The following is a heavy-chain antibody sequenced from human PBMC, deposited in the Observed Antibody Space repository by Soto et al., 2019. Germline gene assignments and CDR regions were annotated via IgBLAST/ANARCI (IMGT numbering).Heavy chain of an antibody. J-gene: IGHJ5*02. D-gene: IGHD3-3*01. V-gene: IGHV1-69*13. CDR2: IIPIFGTA. CDR3: ARVHTIFGVVIGWFDP. CDR1: GGTFSSYA. Sequence: SVKGSCKASGGTFSSYAISSVRQAPGQGLEWMGGIIPIFGTANYAQKFQGRVTITADESTSTAYMELSSLRSEDTAVYYCARVHTIFGVVIGWFDPWGQGTLVTVSS.